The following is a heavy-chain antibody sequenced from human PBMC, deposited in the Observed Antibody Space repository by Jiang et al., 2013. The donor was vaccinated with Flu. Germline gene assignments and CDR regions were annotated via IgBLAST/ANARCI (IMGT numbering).Heavy chain of an antibody. Sequence: KPSETLSLTCTVSGGSISSDVFHWGWIRQPPGKGLEWIASIYLSGRTHYNPSLKSRVTISEHTSRNQLSLKLRSVTAADTAVYYCASTRGYWGQGSLVIVSS. CDR3: ASTRGY. V-gene: IGHV4-39*01. CDR2: IYLSGRT. J-gene: IGHJ4*02. CDR1: GGSISSDVFH. D-gene: IGHD3-10*01.